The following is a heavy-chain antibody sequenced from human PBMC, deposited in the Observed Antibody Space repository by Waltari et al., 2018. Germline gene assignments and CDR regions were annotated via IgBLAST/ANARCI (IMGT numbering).Heavy chain of an antibody. J-gene: IGHJ6*03. CDR3: ARGWLQVAPPYYYYMDV. CDR2: INHNASP. V-gene: IGHV4-34*01. D-gene: IGHD6-19*01. CDR1: GGSFSGYY. Sequence: QVQLLQWGAGLLKPSETLSLTCAVYGGSFSGYYWSWLRQLPGKGLEWLGEINHNASPNYNPSRKSRATMSIETSKNQFALKRDSVTAADTGVYYCARGWLQVAPPYYYYMDVWDRGTAVTVSS.